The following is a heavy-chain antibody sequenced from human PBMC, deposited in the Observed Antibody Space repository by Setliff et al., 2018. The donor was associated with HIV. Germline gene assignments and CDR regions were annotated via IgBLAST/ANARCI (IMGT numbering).Heavy chain of an antibody. Sequence: SETMSLTCAVYGRSLSIYFWTWIRQSPGKGLEWIGEIDHGGSPTYNPSFKSRVSISLDTANKQFSLTLNSLTAADSALYFCAGGFPKYNFRLFDSLGQGTLVTVSS. CDR3: AGGFPKYNFRLFDS. J-gene: IGHJ5*01. V-gene: IGHV4-34*01. CDR1: GRSLSIYF. D-gene: IGHD1-1*01. CDR2: IDHGGSP.